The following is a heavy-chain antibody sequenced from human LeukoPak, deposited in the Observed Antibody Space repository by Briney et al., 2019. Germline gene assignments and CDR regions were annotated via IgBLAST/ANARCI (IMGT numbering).Heavy chain of an antibody. Sequence: SETLSLTCTVSGGSISSYYWSWIRQPAGKGLEWIGSTYTSGSTNYNPSLKGRVTMSVDTSKNQFSLKVNSVTAADTAVYYCARSIYGPGRGGASDIWGQGTVVTVSS. V-gene: IGHV4-4*07. CDR3: ARSIYGPGRGGASDI. J-gene: IGHJ3*02. CDR1: GGSISSYY. D-gene: IGHD3-10*01. CDR2: TYTSGST.